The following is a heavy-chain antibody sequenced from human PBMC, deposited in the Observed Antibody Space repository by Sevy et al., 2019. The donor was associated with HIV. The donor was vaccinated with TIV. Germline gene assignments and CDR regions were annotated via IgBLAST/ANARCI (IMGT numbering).Heavy chain of an antibody. D-gene: IGHD4-17*01. Sequence: ASLKVSCKASGYTFTSYGISWVRQAPGQGLEWMGWISAYNGNTNYAQKLQGRVTMTTDTSTSTAYMELRSLRSDDTAVYYCARDGGLGDYGSDYYYGMDVWGQGTTVTVSS. V-gene: IGHV1-18*01. J-gene: IGHJ6*02. CDR2: ISAYNGNT. CDR1: GYTFTSYG. CDR3: ARDGGLGDYGSDYYYGMDV.